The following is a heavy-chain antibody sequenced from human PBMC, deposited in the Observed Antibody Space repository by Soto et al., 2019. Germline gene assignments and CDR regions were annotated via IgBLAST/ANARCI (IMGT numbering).Heavy chain of an antibody. CDR3: ARDKGARYYDILTGYIYYYYGMDV. CDR2: IYYSGST. CDR1: GGSISSYY. J-gene: IGHJ6*02. D-gene: IGHD3-9*01. Sequence: SATLSLTCTFSGGSISSYYWSWIRQPPGKGLEWIGYIYYSGSTNYNPSLKSRVTISVDTSKNQFSLKLSSVTAADTAVYYCARDKGARYYDILTGYIYYYYGMDVWGQGTTVTVSS. V-gene: IGHV4-59*01.